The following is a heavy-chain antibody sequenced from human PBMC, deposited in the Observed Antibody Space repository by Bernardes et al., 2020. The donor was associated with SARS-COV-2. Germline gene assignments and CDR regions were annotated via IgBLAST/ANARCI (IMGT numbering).Heavy chain of an antibody. CDR1: GGFISSSSYY. D-gene: IGHD3-3*01. Sequence: SEPLPLTCTVSGGFISSSSYYWGWLLQPPGKGLEWIGSIYYSGSTYYNPSLKSRVTISVDTSKNQFSLKLSSVTAADTAVYYCARHFTGHITIFGVVTLSNWFDPWGQGTLVTVSS. J-gene: IGHJ5*02. V-gene: IGHV4-39*01. CDR2: IYYSGST. CDR3: ARHFTGHITIFGVVTLSNWFDP.